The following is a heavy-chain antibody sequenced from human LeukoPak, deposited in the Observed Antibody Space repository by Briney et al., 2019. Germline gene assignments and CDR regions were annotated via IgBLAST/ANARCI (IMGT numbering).Heavy chain of an antibody. Sequence: SETLSLTCTVSGGSISSSSYYWGWIRQPPGKGLEWIGSIYYSGSTYYNPSLKSRVTISVDTSKNQFYLKLSSVTAADTAVYYCAREGRIAVAGEVGYYFDYWGQGTLVTVSS. CDR1: GGSISSSSYY. V-gene: IGHV4-39*02. J-gene: IGHJ4*02. D-gene: IGHD6-19*01. CDR2: IYYSGST. CDR3: AREGRIAVAGEVGYYFDY.